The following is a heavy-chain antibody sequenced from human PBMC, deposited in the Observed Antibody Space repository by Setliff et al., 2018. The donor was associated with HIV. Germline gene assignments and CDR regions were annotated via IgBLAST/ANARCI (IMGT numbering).Heavy chain of an antibody. D-gene: IGHD6-6*01. CDR1: GGSFSGYY. CDR3: ARSGSSSPYYFDY. CDR2: IYYSGST. J-gene: IGHJ4*02. V-gene: IGHV4-34*01. Sequence: SETLSLTCAVYGGSFSGYYWSWIRQPPGKGLEWIGYIYYSGSTYYNPSLKSRITISVDTSKNQFSLRLSSVTAADTAVYYCARSGSSSPYYFDYWGQGTLVTVSS.